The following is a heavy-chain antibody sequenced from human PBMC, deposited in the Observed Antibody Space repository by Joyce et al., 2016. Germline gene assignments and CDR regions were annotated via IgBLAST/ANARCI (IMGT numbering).Heavy chain of an antibody. D-gene: IGHD6-25*01. Sequence: QVQLVESGGGVVQPGRSLRLSCAASGLTLSNYGVHWVRQGPGKGLEGVAVISYGGIYKYYADAVKGRFTISRDNSKNTVFLEMNSLRAEDTAVYYCAKILTATYSSGWFLDYWGQGTLVTVSS. CDR1: GLTLSNYG. CDR3: AKILTATYSSGWFLDY. CDR2: ISYGGIYK. V-gene: IGHV3-30*18. J-gene: IGHJ4*02.